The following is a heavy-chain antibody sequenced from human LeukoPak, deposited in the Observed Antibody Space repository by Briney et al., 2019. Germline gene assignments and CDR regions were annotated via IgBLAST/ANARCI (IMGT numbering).Heavy chain of an antibody. V-gene: IGHV3-11*04. J-gene: IGHJ4*02. D-gene: IGHD1-26*01. Sequence: GGSLRLSCAASGFTFSDYYMSWIRQAPGKGLEWVAYITGSGDIRSYLDSVKGRFTISRDNAKKSLYLQMNSLTVEDTALYYCARDPLGDPEEADYWGQGTLVTVSS. CDR2: ITGSGDIR. CDR1: GFTFSDYY. CDR3: ARDPLGDPEEADY.